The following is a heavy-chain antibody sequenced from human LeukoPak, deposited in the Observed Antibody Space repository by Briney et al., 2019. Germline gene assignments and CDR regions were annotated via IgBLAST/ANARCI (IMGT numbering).Heavy chain of an antibody. D-gene: IGHD3-22*01. CDR1: GFTFSSYA. V-gene: IGHV3-23*01. J-gene: IGHJ4*02. CDR3: AKIYYYDSSGYYYRSFYFDY. Sequence: PGGSLRLSCAASGFTFSSYAMSWVRQAPGKGLEWVSAISGSGGSTYYADSVKGRFTISRDNSKNTLYLQMNSLRAEDTAVNYCAKIYYYDSSGYYYRSFYFDYWGQGTLVTVSS. CDR2: ISGSGGST.